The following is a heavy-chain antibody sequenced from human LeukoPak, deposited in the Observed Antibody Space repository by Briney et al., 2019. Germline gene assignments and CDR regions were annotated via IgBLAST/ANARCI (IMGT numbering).Heavy chain of an antibody. Sequence: GASVKVSCKASGYTFTGYYMHWVRQAPGQGLEWMGWINPNSGGTNYAQKFQGRVTMTRDTSISTAYMELSRLRSDDTAVYYCARDTAGAADYGGDYWGQGTLVTVSS. CDR1: GYTFTGYY. V-gene: IGHV1-2*02. D-gene: IGHD4-23*01. CDR3: ARDTAGAADYGGDY. J-gene: IGHJ4*02. CDR2: INPNSGGT.